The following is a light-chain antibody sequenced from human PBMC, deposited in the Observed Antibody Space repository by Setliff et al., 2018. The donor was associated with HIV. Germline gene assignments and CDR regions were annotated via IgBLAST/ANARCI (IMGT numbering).Light chain of an antibody. J-gene: IGLJ1*01. CDR1: SSNIGSNT. Sequence: QSVLTQPPSASGTPGQRVTISCSGSSSNIGSNTVNWYRQLLGTAPKLLIYSNNQRPSGVPDRFSGSKSGTSASLGISGLQSEDEADYYCAAWDDSLNGQVFGTGTKVTVL. CDR3: AAWDDSLNGQV. CDR2: SNN. V-gene: IGLV1-44*01.